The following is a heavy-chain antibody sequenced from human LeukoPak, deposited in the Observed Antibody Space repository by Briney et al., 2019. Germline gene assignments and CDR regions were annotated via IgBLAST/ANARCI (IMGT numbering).Heavy chain of an antibody. D-gene: IGHD3-10*01. CDR3: ARDNVGSYYGSGGGDYGMDV. CDR1: DGSFSGYY. CDR2: INHSGST. V-gene: IGHV4-34*01. Sequence: SETLSLTCAVYDGSFSGYYWSWIRQPPGKGLEWIGEINHSGSTNYNPSLKSRVTMSVDTSKNQFSLKLSSVTAADTAVYYCARDNVGSYYGSGGGDYGMDVWGQGTTVTVSS. J-gene: IGHJ6*02.